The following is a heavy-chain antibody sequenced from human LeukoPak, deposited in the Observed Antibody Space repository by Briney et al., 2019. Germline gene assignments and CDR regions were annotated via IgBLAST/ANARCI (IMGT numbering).Heavy chain of an antibody. CDR3: AKPPRYCSGGSCYRDYYFDY. CDR2: ISGSGGST. Sequence: GGSLRLSCAASGFTFSSYAMSWVRQAPGKGLEWVSAISGSGGSTYYADSVKGRLTISRDNSKNTLYLQMNSLRAEDTAVYYCAKPPRYCSGGSCYRDYYFDYWGQGTLVTVSS. D-gene: IGHD2-15*01. J-gene: IGHJ4*02. V-gene: IGHV3-23*01. CDR1: GFTFSSYA.